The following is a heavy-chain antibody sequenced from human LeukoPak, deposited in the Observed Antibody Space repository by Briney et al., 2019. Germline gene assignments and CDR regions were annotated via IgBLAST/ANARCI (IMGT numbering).Heavy chain of an antibody. J-gene: IGHJ4*02. Sequence: SVKGRFTISRDNAKNSLYLQMNSLRAEDTAVYYCARDPSGSYFDYWGQGTLVTVSS. CDR3: ARDPSGSYFDY. D-gene: IGHD1-26*01. V-gene: IGHV3-11*06.